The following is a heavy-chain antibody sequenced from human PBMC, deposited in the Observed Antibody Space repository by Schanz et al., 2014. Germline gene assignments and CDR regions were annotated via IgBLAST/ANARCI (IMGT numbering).Heavy chain of an antibody. CDR2: VYMSAAST. CDR1: GFTVSSNY. V-gene: IGHV3-53*01. D-gene: IGHD5-12*01. Sequence: EVQLVESGGGLIQPGGSLRLSCAVSGFTVSSNYMSWVRQAPGKGLEWVSTVYMSAASTRYADSVKGRFIISRDGSKNTLFLQMNSLRPEDTALYFCARDEGRDGYNLAFDVWGQGTLVTVSS. CDR3: ARDEGRDGYNLAFDV. J-gene: IGHJ3*01.